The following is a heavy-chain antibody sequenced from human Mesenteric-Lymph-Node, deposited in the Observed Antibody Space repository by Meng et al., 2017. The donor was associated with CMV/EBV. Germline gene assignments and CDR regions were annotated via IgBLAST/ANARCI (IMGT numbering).Heavy chain of an antibody. D-gene: IGHD2-15*01. J-gene: IGHJ4*02. CDR2: INPDTGSVT. CDR1: GYTFTSYY. V-gene: IGHV1-2*02. CDR3: TQTSGRNCRSGSCYSFDY. Sequence: ASVKVSCKASGYTFTSYYMHWVRQAPGQGLEWMGWINPDTGSVTNSAQKFQGRVTVTSDTSMSTAYMELSSLRSDDTAVYYCTQTSGRNCRSGSCYSFDYWGQGTLVTVSS.